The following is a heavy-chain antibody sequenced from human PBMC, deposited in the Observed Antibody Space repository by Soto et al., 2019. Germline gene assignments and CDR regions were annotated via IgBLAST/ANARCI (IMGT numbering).Heavy chain of an antibody. J-gene: IGHJ4*01. V-gene: IGHV4-39*01. CDR3: ARQTMVRGVAIGRLDY. D-gene: IGHD3-10*01. Sequence: SETLSLTCTVSGGSISSSSYYWGWIRQPPGKGLEWIGSIYYSGSTYYNPSLKSRVTISVDTSKNQFSLKLSSGTAADTAVYYCARQTMVRGVAIGRLDYWGHGTLVTVSS. CDR2: IYYSGST. CDR1: GGSISSSSYY.